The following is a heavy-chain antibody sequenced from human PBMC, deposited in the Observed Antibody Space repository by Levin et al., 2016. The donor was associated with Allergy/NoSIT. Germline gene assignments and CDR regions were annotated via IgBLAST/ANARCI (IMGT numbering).Heavy chain of an antibody. J-gene: IGHJ5*02. D-gene: IGHD3-9*01. CDR3: ARRYFDSMGFDP. V-gene: IGHV4-39*01. CDR2: IYYSGST. Sequence: RQAPGKGLEWIGSIYYSGSTYYNPSLKSRVTISIDTSKNQFSLKLSSVTAADTAVYYCARRYFDSMGFDPWGQGTLVTVSS.